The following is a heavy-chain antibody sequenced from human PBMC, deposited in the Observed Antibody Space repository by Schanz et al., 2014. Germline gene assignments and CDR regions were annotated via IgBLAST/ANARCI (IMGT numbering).Heavy chain of an antibody. CDR3: TRDGLFLRGSGSYYFDY. CDR2: IRSKTYGATT. J-gene: IGHJ4*02. D-gene: IGHD3-10*01. CDR1: GFTFGDYA. Sequence: EVQLVESGGGLVQPGRSLRLSCTASGFTFGDYAMTWVRQAPGKGLEWVGFIRSKTYGATTEYAASVKGRFTISRDDSKSIVYLQMNSLKTEDTAVYYCTRDGLFLRGSGSYYFDYWGQGTLVTVSS. V-gene: IGHV3-49*04.